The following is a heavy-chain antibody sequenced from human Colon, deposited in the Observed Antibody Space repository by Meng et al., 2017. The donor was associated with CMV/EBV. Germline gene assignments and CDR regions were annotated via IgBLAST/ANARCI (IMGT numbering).Heavy chain of an antibody. Sequence: KVSCKGSGYSFTNYFIAWVRQMPGKGLELMGIVYPGNSDTAYTPSFQGQVTISADKSINTAYLQWSSLKASDTAMYYCARRVNVCSNGVCQGSSYFDYWGQGTLVTVSS. CDR2: VYPGNSDT. CDR3: ARRVNVCSNGVCQGSSYFDY. D-gene: IGHD2-8*01. CDR1: GYSFTNYF. V-gene: IGHV5-51*01. J-gene: IGHJ4*02.